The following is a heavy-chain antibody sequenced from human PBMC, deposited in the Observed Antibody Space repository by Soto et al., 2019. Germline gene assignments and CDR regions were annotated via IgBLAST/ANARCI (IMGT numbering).Heavy chain of an antibody. V-gene: IGHV4-4*02. CDR1: SGSISSGNW. D-gene: IGHD4-4*01. CDR2: IYHSGST. Sequence: QVQLQESGPGLVKPAGTLSLTCAVSSGSISSGNWWSWVRQPPGKGLEWIGEIYHSGSTDYNPSLKSRVTISVDKSKNHFSLKLTAATAADTAVYYCARNCASSYDVWGKGTTFTVSS. CDR3: ARNCASSYDV. J-gene: IGHJ6*04.